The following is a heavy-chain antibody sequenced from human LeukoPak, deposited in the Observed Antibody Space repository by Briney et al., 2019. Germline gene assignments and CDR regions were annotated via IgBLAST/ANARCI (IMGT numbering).Heavy chain of an antibody. Sequence: PGGSLRLSCAASGFTFRSDSMNWVRQAPGKGVEWVSYISSSSAYIYYADSVKGRFTISRDNAKNSLYLQVNSLRDDDTAVYYCARDQYSGTYFQAFDIWGQGTMVTISS. CDR1: GFTFRSDS. CDR2: ISSSSAYI. D-gene: IGHD1-26*01. V-gene: IGHV3-48*02. J-gene: IGHJ3*02. CDR3: ARDQYSGTYFQAFDI.